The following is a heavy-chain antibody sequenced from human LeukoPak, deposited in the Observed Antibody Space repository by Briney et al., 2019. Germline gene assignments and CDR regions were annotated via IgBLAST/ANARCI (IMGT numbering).Heavy chain of an antibody. V-gene: IGHV3-69-1*01. CDR1: GFTFNIYA. Sequence: PGGSLRLSCAASGFTFNIYAMSWVRQAPGKGLEWVSTIGSTPTFYADSVKGRFTISRDNAKNSLYLQMNSLRAEDTTVYYCARDCWDYGSGSYCGIDYWGQGTLVTVSS. CDR3: ARDCWDYGSGSYCGIDY. J-gene: IGHJ4*02. D-gene: IGHD3-10*01. CDR2: IGSTPT.